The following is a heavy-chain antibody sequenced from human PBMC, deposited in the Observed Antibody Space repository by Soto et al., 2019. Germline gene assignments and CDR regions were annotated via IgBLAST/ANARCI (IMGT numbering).Heavy chain of an antibody. J-gene: IGHJ2*01. V-gene: IGHV4-39*01. CDR1: GGSISRSTYY. CDR3: AINVRQYPWSFDL. Sequence: SETLSLTCTASGGSISRSTYYWGWIRQPPGKGLEWIGSIYYRGSTYYNPSLKSRVTISVDTSKNQFSLKLTSVTAADTAVYYCAINVRQYPWSFDLWGRDTLVTVSS. D-gene: IGHD6-6*01. CDR2: IYYRGST.